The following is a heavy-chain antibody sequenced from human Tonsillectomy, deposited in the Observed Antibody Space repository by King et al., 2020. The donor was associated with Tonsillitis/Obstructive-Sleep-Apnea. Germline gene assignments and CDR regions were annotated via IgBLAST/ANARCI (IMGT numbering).Heavy chain of an antibody. CDR3: ARDSSKCYYGSGSYHAFDI. J-gene: IGHJ3*02. V-gene: IGHV1-18*01. CDR1: GYTFTSYG. Sequence: VQLVESGAEVKKPGASVKVSCKASGYTFTSYGISWVRQAPGQGLEWMGWISAYNGNTNYAQKLQGRVTMTTDTSTSTAYMELRSLRSDETAVYYCARDSSKCYYGSGSYHAFDIWGQGTMVTVSS. CDR2: ISAYNGNT. D-gene: IGHD3-10*01.